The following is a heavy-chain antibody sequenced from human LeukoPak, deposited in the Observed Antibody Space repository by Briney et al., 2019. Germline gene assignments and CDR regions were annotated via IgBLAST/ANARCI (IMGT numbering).Heavy chain of an antibody. CDR3: ARDSADNYDILTGQDY. CDR1: GFTFSSYS. Sequence: GGSLRLSCAASGFTFSSYSMNWVRQAPGKGLEWVSSISSSSSYIYYADSVKGRFTISRDNAKNSLYLQMNSLRAEDTAVYYCARDSADNYDILTGQDYWGQGTLVTASS. CDR2: ISSSSSYI. D-gene: IGHD3-9*01. V-gene: IGHV3-21*01. J-gene: IGHJ4*02.